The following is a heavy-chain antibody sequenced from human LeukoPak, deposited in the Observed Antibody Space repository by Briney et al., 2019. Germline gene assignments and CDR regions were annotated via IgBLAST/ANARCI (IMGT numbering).Heavy chain of an antibody. V-gene: IGHV1-18*01. J-gene: IGHJ3*02. Sequence: ASVKVSCKPSGYTFPSYGISWVRQAPGQGLEWMGWISAYNGNTNYAQKLQGRVTMTTDTSTSTAYMELRSLRSDDTAVYYCARETSYGSGSYFMGVAFDIWGQGTMVTVSS. CDR2: ISAYNGNT. D-gene: IGHD3-10*01. CDR3: ARETSYGSGSYFMGVAFDI. CDR1: GYTFPSYG.